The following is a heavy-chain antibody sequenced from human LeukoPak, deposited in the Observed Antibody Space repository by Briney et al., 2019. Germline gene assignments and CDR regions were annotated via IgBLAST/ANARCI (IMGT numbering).Heavy chain of an antibody. CDR2: IIPIFGTA. CDR1: GGTFSSYA. CDR3: ARANYYESSGYYFA. D-gene: IGHD3-22*01. J-gene: IGHJ5*02. V-gene: IGHV1-69*06. Sequence: SVKVSCKASGGTFSSYAISWVRQAPGQGLEWMGGIIPIFGTANYAQKFQGRVTITADKSTSTAYMELSSLRSEDTAVYYCARANYYESSGYYFAWGQGTLVTVSS.